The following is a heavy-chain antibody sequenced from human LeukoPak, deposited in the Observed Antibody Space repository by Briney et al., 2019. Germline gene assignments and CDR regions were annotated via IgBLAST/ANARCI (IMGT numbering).Heavy chain of an antibody. CDR3: ASEIAAAGTSVLAY. Sequence: ASVTVSCKASGYTFTSYYMHWVRQAPGQGLEWMGIINPSGGSTSYAQKFRGRITMTRDLSTSTVYMELSSLRSEDTAVYYCASEIAAAGTSVLAYWGQGTLVTVSS. V-gene: IGHV1-46*01. CDR1: GYTFTSYY. CDR2: INPSGGST. D-gene: IGHD6-13*01. J-gene: IGHJ4*02.